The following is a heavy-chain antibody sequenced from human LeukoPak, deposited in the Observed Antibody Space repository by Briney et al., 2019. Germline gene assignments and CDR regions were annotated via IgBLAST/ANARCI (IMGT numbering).Heavy chain of an antibody. J-gene: IGHJ5*02. CDR2: IIPIFGTA. Sequence: VASVKVSCKASGGTFSSYAISWVRQAPGQGLEWMGGIIPIFGTANYAQKFQGRVTITADESTSTAYMELNSLRSEDTAVYYCARDRMVGATTDKWFDPWGQGTLVTVSS. CDR3: ARDRMVGATTDKWFDP. V-gene: IGHV1-69*13. CDR1: GGTFSSYA. D-gene: IGHD1-26*01.